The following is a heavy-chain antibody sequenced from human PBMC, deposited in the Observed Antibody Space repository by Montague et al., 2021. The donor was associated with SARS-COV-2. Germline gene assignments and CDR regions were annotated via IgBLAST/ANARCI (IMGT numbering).Heavy chain of an antibody. D-gene: IGHD3-9*01. CDR1: GFTFSSYG. V-gene: IGHV3-33*05. CDR3: ARDLTYYDILTGYFAESPHYDYNYGMDV. J-gene: IGHJ6*02. CDR2: ISYDGSNK. Sequence: SLRLSCAASGFTFSSYGMHWVRQAPGKGLEWVAVISYDGSNKYYADSVKGRFTISRANSKNTLYLQMNSLRAEDTAVYYCARDLTYYDILTGYFAESPHYDYNYGMDVWGQGTTVTVSS.